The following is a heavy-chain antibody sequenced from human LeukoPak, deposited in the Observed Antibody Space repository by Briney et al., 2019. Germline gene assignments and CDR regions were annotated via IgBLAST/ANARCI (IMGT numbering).Heavy chain of an antibody. Sequence: PGGSLRLSCAASGLTFSRYWVTWVRQAPGKGLEWVANIKEEGSDKYYVESVKGRFTISRDNANTTLYLQMNNLRAEDTAVYYCASGYCAGTNCCSPSYRCFDFWGRGTTVTVSS. CDR1: GLTFSRYW. CDR2: IKEEGSDK. D-gene: IGHD2-2*03. V-gene: IGHV3-7*01. J-gene: IGHJ6*03. CDR3: ASGYCAGTNCCSPSYRCFDF.